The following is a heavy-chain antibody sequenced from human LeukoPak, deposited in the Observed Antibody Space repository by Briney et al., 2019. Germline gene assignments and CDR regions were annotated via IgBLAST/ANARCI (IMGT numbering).Heavy chain of an antibody. CDR2: ISYDGSNK. D-gene: IGHD5-18*01. CDR3: AKTRGYSYGSGFDY. J-gene: IGHJ4*02. Sequence: PGRSLRLSCAASGFTFSSYAMHWVRQAPGKGLEWVAVISYDGSNKYYADSVKGRFTISRDNSKNTLYLQINSLRAEDTAVYYCAKTRGYSYGSGFDYWGQGTLVTVSS. V-gene: IGHV3-30-3*02. CDR1: GFTFSSYA.